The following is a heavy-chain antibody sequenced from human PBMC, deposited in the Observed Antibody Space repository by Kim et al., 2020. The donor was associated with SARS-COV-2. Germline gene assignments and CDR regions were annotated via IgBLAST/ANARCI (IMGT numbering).Heavy chain of an antibody. CDR3: VGGYCSGGSCYLSDY. J-gene: IGHJ4*02. CDR2: IWYDGSNK. V-gene: IGHV3-33*01. D-gene: IGHD2-15*01. CDR1: GFTFSSYG. Sequence: GGSLRLSCAASGFTFSSYGMHWVRQAPGKGLEWVAVIWYDGSNKYYADSVKGRFTISRDNSKNTLYLQMNSLRAEDTAVYYCVGGYCSGGSCYLSDYWGQGTLVTVSS.